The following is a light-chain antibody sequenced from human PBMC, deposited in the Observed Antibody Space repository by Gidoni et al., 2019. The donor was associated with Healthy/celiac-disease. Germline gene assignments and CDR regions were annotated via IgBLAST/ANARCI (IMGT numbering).Light chain of an antibody. CDR1: QSMGSY. Sequence: DFQMTQSPSSLSASVGDRVTITCWASQSMGSYLNWYQQKPGKAPKLLIYAASSLQSGVPSRFSGSGSGTDVTLTISSLQPEDFATYYCQQSYSTLLGYTFGQGTKLEIK. V-gene: IGKV1-39*01. CDR3: QQSYSTLLGYT. J-gene: IGKJ2*01. CDR2: AAS.